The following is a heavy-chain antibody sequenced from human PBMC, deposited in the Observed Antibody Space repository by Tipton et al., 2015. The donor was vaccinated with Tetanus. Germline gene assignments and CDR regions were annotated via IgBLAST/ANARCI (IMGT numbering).Heavy chain of an antibody. Sequence: GSLRLSCAASGFTFSGYWMSWVRQAPGKGLEWVANIKQDGSETYHVDSVKGRFTISRDNAKNSLYLQMNSLKAEDSAVYYCTREVGATSQYYYGMDVWGQGTTVTVSS. CDR3: TREVGATSQYYYGMDV. V-gene: IGHV3-7*01. D-gene: IGHD1-26*01. CDR2: IKQDGSET. CDR1: GFTFSGYW. J-gene: IGHJ6*02.